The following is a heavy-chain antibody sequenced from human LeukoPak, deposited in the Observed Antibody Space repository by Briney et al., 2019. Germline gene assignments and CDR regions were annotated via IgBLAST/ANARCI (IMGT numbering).Heavy chain of an antibody. D-gene: IGHD3-9*01. Sequence: PGGSLRLSCAASGFTFSSYSMNWVRQAPGKGLEWVSSIGSSSSYIYYADSVKGRFTISRDNAKNSLYLQMNSLRAEDTAMYYCAITEVWGAPGLPAEYFQHWGQGTLVTVSS. CDR3: AITEVWGAPGLPAEYFQH. J-gene: IGHJ1*01. CDR1: GFTFSSYS. CDR2: IGSSSSYI. V-gene: IGHV3-21*04.